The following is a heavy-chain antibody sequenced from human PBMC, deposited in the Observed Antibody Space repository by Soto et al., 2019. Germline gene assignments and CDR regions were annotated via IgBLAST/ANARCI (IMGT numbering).Heavy chain of an antibody. D-gene: IGHD6-13*01. J-gene: IGHJ4*02. V-gene: IGHV3-30*18. CDR3: AKPGPYSSSWYGYFDY. Sequence: QVQLVESGGGVVQPGRSLRLSCAASGFTFSSYGMHWVRQAPGKGLEWVAVISYDGSNKYYADSVKGRFTISRDNSKNTLYLQMNSLRAEDTAVYYCAKPGPYSSSWYGYFDYWGQGTLVTVSS. CDR2: ISYDGSNK. CDR1: GFTFSSYG.